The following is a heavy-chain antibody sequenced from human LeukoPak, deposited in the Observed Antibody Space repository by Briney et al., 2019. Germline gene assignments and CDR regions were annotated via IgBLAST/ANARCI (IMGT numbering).Heavy chain of an antibody. D-gene: IGHD3-10*01. CDR3: ARAFLLWFGESDAFDI. J-gene: IGHJ3*02. CDR1: GGTFSSDA. Sequence: SVTVSCKASGGTFSSDAISWVRQAPGQGLEWMGGIIPIFGTVNYAQKFQGRVTINADESTSTAYMELSSLRSEDTAVYYCARAFLLWFGESDAFDIWGQGTMVTVS. CDR2: IIPIFGTV. V-gene: IGHV1-69*13.